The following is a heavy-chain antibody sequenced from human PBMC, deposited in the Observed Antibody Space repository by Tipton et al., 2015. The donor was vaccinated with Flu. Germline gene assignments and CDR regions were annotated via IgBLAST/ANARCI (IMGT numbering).Heavy chain of an antibody. D-gene: IGHD2-15*01. V-gene: IGHV3-9*01. CDR1: GFTFDDYA. J-gene: IGHJ4*02. Sequence: RSLRLSCAASGFTFDDYALYWVRQAPGKGLEWVSGISWNNDNIAYADSVKGRFTISRDNAKKSLHLQMNSLRPEDTALYYCVRGADGYCSGGSCYFDYWGQGTLVTVSS. CDR2: ISWNNDNI. CDR3: VRGADGYCSGGSCYFDY.